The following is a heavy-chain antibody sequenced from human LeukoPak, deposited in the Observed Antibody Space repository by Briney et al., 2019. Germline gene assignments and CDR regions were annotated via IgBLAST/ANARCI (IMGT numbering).Heavy chain of an antibody. CDR1: GGSISSYY. V-gene: IGHV4-4*07. CDR2: IYTSGTI. Sequence: SETLSLTCTVSGGSISSYYWSWIRQPAGTALEWIGRIYTSGTITYNPSLKSRVTMSVDTSKNQFSLKLSSVTAADTAVYYCARAYSYDAFEIWGQGTMVTVSS. D-gene: IGHD2-21*01. CDR3: ARAYSYDAFEI. J-gene: IGHJ3*02.